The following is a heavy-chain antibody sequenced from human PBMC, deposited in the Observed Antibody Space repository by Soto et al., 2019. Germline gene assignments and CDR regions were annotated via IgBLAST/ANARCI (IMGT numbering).Heavy chain of an antibody. CDR3: AREDHSTYNY. D-gene: IGHD4-4*01. V-gene: IGHV3-7*04. CDR1: GFTFNTYW. CDR2: IAHDGSEK. J-gene: IGHJ4*02. Sequence: EVQLVESGGGLVQPGGSLRLSCAASGFTFNTYWMSWVRQAPGKGLEWVANIAHDGSEKYYVDSVKGRFTISKDNAKNSLYLQMNSLRAEDTAVYYCAREDHSTYNYWGQGTMVTVSS.